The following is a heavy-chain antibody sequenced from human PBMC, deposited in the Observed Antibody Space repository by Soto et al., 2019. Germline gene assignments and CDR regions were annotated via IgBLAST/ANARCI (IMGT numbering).Heavy chain of an antibody. V-gene: IGHV3-23*01. J-gene: IGHJ4*02. CDR1: GFTFNNYA. D-gene: IGHD2-2*01. Sequence: LRLSCAASGFTFNNYALSWVRQAPGKGLEWVSAISANGQGIYYADSVKGRFIISRDNSKNTVFLHMDSLTAEDTAVYYCAKDRDYPRDQFHYWGQGTLVT. CDR2: ISANGQGI. CDR3: AKDRDYPRDQFHY.